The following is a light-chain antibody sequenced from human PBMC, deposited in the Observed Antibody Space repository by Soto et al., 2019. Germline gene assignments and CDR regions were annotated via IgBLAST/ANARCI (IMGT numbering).Light chain of an antibody. Sequence: QSALTQPPSVSAAPGQKVTISCSGGSSNIGDNYVSWYQQLPGTAPKLLIYDNNKRPSGIPDRFSGSKSGTSATLDISGLQTGDEADYYCGSWDTSLSGIIFGGGTKLTVL. CDR2: DNN. CDR1: SSNIGDNY. J-gene: IGLJ2*01. V-gene: IGLV1-51*01. CDR3: GSWDTSLSGII.